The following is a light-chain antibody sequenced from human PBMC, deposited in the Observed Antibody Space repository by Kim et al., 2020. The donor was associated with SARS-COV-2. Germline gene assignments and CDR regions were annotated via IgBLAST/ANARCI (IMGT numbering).Light chain of an antibody. CDR1: NIGSKS. CDR2: YDS. Sequence: SYELTQPPSVSVAPGKTARITCGGNNIGSKSVHWCQQKPGQAPVLVIYYDSDRPSGIPERFSGSNSGNTATLTISRVEAGDEADYYCQVWDTSDHLVFGG. V-gene: IGLV3-21*04. CDR3: QVWDTSDHLV. J-gene: IGLJ3*02.